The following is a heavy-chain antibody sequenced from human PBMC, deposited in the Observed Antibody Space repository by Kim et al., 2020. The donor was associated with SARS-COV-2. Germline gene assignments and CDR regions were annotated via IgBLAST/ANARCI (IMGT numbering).Heavy chain of an antibody. J-gene: IGHJ4*02. CDR2: INTGGGNT. CDR3: ARDGTTRNGGYYCDY. Sequence: ASVKVSCKASGYTFTSYTMHWVRQAPGQRLEWMGWINTGGGNTKYLQKLQGRVTITRDTSASTAYMELRGLTSEDTAVYYCARDGTTRNGGYYCDYWGQGALATVSS. CDR1: GYTFTSYT. D-gene: IGHD1-1*01. V-gene: IGHV1-3*04.